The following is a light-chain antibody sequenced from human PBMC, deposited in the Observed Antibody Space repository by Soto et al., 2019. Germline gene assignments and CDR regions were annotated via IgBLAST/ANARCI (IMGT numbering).Light chain of an antibody. CDR1: QNIRSY. CDR3: QQGYSSRWT. J-gene: IGKJ1*01. V-gene: IGKV1-39*01. CDR2: ATS. Sequence: DIQITHSPSSLSSSVGDRVTITCRASQNIRSYLNWYQQKPGKAPQLLIYATSSLQTGVPSRFSASGSGTDFSLVISDLQPEDSATYYCQQGYSSRWTSGRGTKVEI.